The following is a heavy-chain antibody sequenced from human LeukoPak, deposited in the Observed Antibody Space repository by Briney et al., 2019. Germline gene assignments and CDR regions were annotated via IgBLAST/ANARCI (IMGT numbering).Heavy chain of an antibody. V-gene: IGHV3-7*03. Sequence: GGSLRLSCAASGFTFSSYWMSWVRQAPGKGLEWVANIKQDGSEKYYVDSVKGRFTISRDNAKNSLYLQMNSLRAEDTAVYHCARVVIDYYYYGMDVWGKGTTVTVSS. D-gene: IGHD3-16*02. CDR3: ARVVIDYYYYGMDV. CDR1: GFTFSSYW. CDR2: IKQDGSEK. J-gene: IGHJ6*04.